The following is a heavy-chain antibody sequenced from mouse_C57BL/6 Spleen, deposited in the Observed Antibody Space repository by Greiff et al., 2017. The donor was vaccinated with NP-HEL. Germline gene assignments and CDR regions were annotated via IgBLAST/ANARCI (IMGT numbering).Heavy chain of an antibody. J-gene: IGHJ4*01. CDR1: GYTFTDYN. V-gene: IGHV1-18*01. D-gene: IGHD1-1*01. CDR2: INPNNGGT. Sequence: VQLQQSGPELVKPGASVKIPCKASGYTFTDYNMDWVKQSHGKSLEWIGDINPNNGGTIYNQKFKGKATLTVDKSSSTAYMELRSLTSEDTAVYYCARGHFIYYGSGDYAMDYWGQGTSVTVSS. CDR3: ARGHFIYYGSGDYAMDY.